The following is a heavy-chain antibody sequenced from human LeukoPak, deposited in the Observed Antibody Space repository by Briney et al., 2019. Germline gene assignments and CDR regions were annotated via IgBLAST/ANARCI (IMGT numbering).Heavy chain of an antibody. D-gene: IGHD3-3*01. CDR1: GYTFTSYY. V-gene: IGHV1-46*01. CDR3: ARGERVWIFGVVISNWFDP. Sequence: ASVKVSCKASGYTFTSYYMHWVRQAPGQGLEWMGIINPSGGSTSYAQKFQGRVTMTRNTSISTAYMELSSLRSEDTAVYYCARGERVWIFGVVISNWFDPWGQGTLVTVSS. CDR2: INPSGGST. J-gene: IGHJ5*02.